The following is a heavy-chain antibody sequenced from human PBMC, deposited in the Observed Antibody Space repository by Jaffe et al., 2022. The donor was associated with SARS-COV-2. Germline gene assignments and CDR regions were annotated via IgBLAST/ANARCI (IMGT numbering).Heavy chain of an antibody. V-gene: IGHV1-69*01. Sequence: QVQLVQSGAEVKKPGSSVKVSCKASGGTFSSYAISWVRQAPGQGLEWMGGIIPIFGTANYAQKFQGRVTITADESTSTAYMELSSLRSEDTAVYYCAGPKTAFRGAERIQLWSYAFDIWGQGTMVTVSS. CDR1: GGTFSSYA. D-gene: IGHD5-18*01. CDR3: AGPKTAFRGAERIQLWSYAFDI. CDR2: IIPIFGTA. J-gene: IGHJ3*02.